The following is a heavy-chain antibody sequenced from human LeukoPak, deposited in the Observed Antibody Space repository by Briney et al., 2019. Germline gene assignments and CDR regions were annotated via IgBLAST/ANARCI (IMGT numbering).Heavy chain of an antibody. J-gene: IGHJ4*02. CDR2: ISSSSSYI. V-gene: IGHV3-21*01. CDR1: GFTFSSYS. D-gene: IGHD3-10*01. Sequence: GGSLRLSCAASGFTFSSYSMNWVRQAPGKGLEWVSSISSSSSYIYYADSVKGRFTISRDNAKNSLYLQMNSLGAEDTAVYYCARRDGFGELEYDYWGQGTLVTVSS. CDR3: ARRDGFGELEYDY.